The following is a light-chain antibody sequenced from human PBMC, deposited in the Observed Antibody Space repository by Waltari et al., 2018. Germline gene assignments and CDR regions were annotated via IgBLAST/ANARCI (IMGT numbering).Light chain of an antibody. J-gene: IGKJ1*01. CDR3: QQHGTLPAT. V-gene: IGKV3-20*01. CDR2: RAS. CDR1: QTVGSSS. Sequence: ELVLTQSPGTASLSPGERVTLPCRASQTVGSSSLAWYQQKPGQAPRLVIYRASRRATGIPDRFSGSGSGTDFSLTISRLEPEDFAVYYCQQHGTLPATFGQGTKVEIK.